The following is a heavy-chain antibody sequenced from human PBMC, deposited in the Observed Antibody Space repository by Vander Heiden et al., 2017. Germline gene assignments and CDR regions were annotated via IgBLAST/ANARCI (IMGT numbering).Heavy chain of an antibody. CDR1: WFSVSSNF. V-gene: IGHV3-53*01. J-gene: IGHJ4*02. CDR2: IYSGGRT. Sequence: EGQLGESGPDLIQPVGSLRLSCAASWFSVSSNFINWVRQAPGKGLEWVAVIYSGGRTYYADSVKGRFTISSDNSKNTVFLQMNSLRAEDGAVYYCARANCSGGPCPFDYWGQGTRVTVSS. CDR3: ARANCSGGPCPFDY. D-gene: IGHD2-15*01.